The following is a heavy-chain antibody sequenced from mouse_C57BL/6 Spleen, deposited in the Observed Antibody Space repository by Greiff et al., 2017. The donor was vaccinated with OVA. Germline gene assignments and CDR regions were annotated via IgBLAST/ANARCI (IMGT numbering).Heavy chain of an antibody. CDR1: GYTFTDYN. CDR3: ARVEGYDEGSMDY. CDR2: INPNNGGT. J-gene: IGHJ4*01. V-gene: IGHV1-22*01. D-gene: IGHD2-2*01. Sequence: EVQLQQSGPELVKPGASVKMSCKASGYTFTDYNMHWVKQSHGKSLEWIGYINPNNGGTSYNQKFKGKATLTVNKSSSTAYMELRSLTSEDAAVYYCARVEGYDEGSMDYWGQGTSVTVSS.